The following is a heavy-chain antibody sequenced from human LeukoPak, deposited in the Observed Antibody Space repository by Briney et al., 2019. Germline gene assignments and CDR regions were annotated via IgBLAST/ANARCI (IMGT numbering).Heavy chain of an antibody. V-gene: IGHV3-48*02. J-gene: IGHJ4*02. CDR1: GFIFSSKS. Sequence: PGGSLRLSCAASGFIFSSKSMNWVRQAPGKGLEWVSYISDSSGTKYYADSVKGRFTISRDNAKNSLYLQMNSLRDEDAALYYWARNFSPGQRFYFDYWGQGTLVTVSS. CDR3: ARNFSPGQRFYFDY. D-gene: IGHD6-25*01. CDR2: ISDSSGTK.